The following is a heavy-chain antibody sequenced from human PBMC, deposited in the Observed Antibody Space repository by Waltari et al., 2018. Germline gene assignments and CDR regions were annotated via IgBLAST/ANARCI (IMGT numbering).Heavy chain of an antibody. D-gene: IGHD6-19*01. CDR3: AKGKGYSSGPPDY. V-gene: IGHV3-30*02. CDR1: GFTFSSYG. J-gene: IGHJ4*02. CDR2: IRYDGSNK. Sequence: QVQLVESGGGVVQPGGSLRLSCAASGFTFSSYGMHWVRQAPGKGLEWVAFIRYDGSNKYYADSVKGRFTISRDNSKNTLYLQMNSLRAEDTAVYYCAKGKGYSSGPPDYWGQGTLVTVSS.